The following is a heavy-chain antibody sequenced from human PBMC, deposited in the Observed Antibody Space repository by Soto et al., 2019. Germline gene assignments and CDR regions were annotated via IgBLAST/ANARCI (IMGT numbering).Heavy chain of an antibody. CDR1: GFHVTAYY. V-gene: IGHV1-2*02. CDR2: IKTATGAA. J-gene: IGHJ3*02. CDR3: ARGVGVGVARSAAFAM. Sequence: QLHLGHSGAVVKKPGASVTVSCSASGFHVTAYYMHWVRQAPGRGLEWMGGIKTATGAAKYTQTFRGTDTMTPDTTTSTCYIDQSGLSSENTALFFCARGVGVGVARSAAFAMWGPRTWVNVPP. D-gene: IGHD5-12*01.